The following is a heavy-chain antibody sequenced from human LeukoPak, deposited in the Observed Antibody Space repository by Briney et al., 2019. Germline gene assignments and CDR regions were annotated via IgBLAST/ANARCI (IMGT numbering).Heavy chain of an antibody. J-gene: IGHJ4*02. Sequence: KPGGSLRLSCAASGFSFSNALMNWVRQAPGKGLEWVGRIKSKTDAGTIDDAAPVRGRFTISRHDSKNTLYLHMNSLKTEGTAVYYCTTDGNILTGLNGIGYWGQGTMVTVSS. CDR1: GFSFSNAL. D-gene: IGHD3-9*01. CDR3: TTDGNILTGLNGIGY. V-gene: IGHV3-15*01. CDR2: IKSKTDAGTI.